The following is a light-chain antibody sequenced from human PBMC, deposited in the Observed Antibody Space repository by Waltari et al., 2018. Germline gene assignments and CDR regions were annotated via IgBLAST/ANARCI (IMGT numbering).Light chain of an antibody. J-gene: IGLJ3*02. Sequence: VLWYQQSRCRALVLFVYHDSDRPSGIPDRFSGSKSGNAATLTISRVEAGYEADYYCHVWDGKTVMFGGGTKLTVL. CDR3: HVWDGKTVM. V-gene: IGLV3-21*02. CDR2: HDS.